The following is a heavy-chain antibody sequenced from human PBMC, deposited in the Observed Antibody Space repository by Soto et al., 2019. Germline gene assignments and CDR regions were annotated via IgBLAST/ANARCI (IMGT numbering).Heavy chain of an antibody. D-gene: IGHD6-19*01. CDR1: GFTFSSYA. CDR3: AKDHVTYSSGPRRFQH. V-gene: IGHV3-23*01. J-gene: IGHJ1*01. CDR2: ISGSGGST. Sequence: EVQLLESGGGLVQPGGSLRLSCAASGFTFSSYAVSWVRQAPGKGLEWVSAISGSGGSTYYADSVKGRFTISRDNSKNTLYLQMKSLREEDTAVYYCAKDHVTYSSGPRRFQHWGQGTLVTVSS.